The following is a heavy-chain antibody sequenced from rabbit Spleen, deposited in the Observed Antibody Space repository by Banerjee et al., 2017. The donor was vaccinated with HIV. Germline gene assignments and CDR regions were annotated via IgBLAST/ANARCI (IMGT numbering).Heavy chain of an antibody. CDR2: IYTGGSGST. V-gene: IGHV1S40*01. J-gene: IGHJ4*01. CDR3: ARGSATMTMVITGYYFNL. Sequence: QSLEESGGGLVQPEGSLTLTCTASGFSFSSSYYMCWVRQAPGKGLEWIACIYTGGSGSTAYASWAKGRFTVSKTSSTTVTLQLHSLTAADTATYFCARGSATMTMVITGYYFNLWGPGTLVTVS. CDR1: GFSFSSSYY. D-gene: IGHD2-1*01.